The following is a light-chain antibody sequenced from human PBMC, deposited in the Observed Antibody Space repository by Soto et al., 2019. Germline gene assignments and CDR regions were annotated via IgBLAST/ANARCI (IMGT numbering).Light chain of an antibody. CDR1: SSDVGGYGY. V-gene: IGLV2-14*01. J-gene: IGLJ1*01. CDR2: EVT. CDR3: SSYASSGTKV. Sequence: QSALTQPASVSGSPGQSITISCTGTSSDVGGYGYVSWYQQQPGKAPKLIIYEVTNRPSGISSRFSASKSGNTASLTISGLQAADEADYYCSSYASSGTKVFGSGTKLTVL.